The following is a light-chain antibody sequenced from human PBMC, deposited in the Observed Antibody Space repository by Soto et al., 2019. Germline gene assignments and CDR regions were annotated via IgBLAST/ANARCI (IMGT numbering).Light chain of an antibody. CDR1: QGIGTA. Sequence: AIQMTQSPSSLSASVGDRVTISCRASQGIGTALAWYQQKPGKAPKLLIYGASTLQGGVPSRFSGSGSGTDFTLTVSSLQPEDLAAYYCQQLFMYPPTFGPGTKVD. J-gene: IGKJ3*01. CDR2: GAS. CDR3: QQLFMYPPT. V-gene: IGKV1-6*01.